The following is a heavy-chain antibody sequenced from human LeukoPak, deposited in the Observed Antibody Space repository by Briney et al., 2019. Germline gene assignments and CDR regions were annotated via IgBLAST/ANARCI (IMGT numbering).Heavy chain of an antibody. CDR3: ARCKRYCSSTSCPLRGYYYYYMDV. J-gene: IGHJ6*03. CDR1: GGSISSYY. Sequence: SETLSLTCTVSGGSISSYYWSWIRQTPGKGLEWIGYIYYSGSTNFNPSLKSRVTISVDTSKNQFSLKLSSVTAADTAVYYCARCKRYCSSTSCPLRGYYYYYMDVWGKGTTVTVSS. V-gene: IGHV4-59*01. CDR2: IYYSGST. D-gene: IGHD2-2*01.